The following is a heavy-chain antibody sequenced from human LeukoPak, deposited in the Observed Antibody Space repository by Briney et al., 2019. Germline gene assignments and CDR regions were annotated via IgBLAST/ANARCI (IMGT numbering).Heavy chain of an antibody. CDR3: AKDLHDSWAVGC. J-gene: IGHJ4*02. D-gene: IGHD3-3*01. Sequence: GGSLTLSCAASGFTFSSYGMSWVRHAPGKGLEWVSHISVRGDTHFADSVKGRFTISRDNSKNTLYLQMNSLRAEGTAVYYCAKDLHDSWAVGCWGPGTLVTVSS. V-gene: IGHV3-23*01. CDR2: ISVRGDT. CDR1: GFTFSSYG.